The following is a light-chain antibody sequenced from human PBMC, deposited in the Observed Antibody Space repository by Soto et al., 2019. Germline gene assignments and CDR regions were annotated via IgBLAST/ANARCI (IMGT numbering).Light chain of an antibody. V-gene: IGKV1-5*03. CDR1: QSISDW. Sequence: DIQMTQSPSTLSASVGDRVTITCRASQSISDWLAWYQQIPGKAPKLLIYKASTLESAVPSRFSGSGSGTEFTLTISSLQPDDFAIYYCQQYKSESVTFGQGTKVEIK. CDR2: KAS. CDR3: QQYKSESVT. J-gene: IGKJ1*01.